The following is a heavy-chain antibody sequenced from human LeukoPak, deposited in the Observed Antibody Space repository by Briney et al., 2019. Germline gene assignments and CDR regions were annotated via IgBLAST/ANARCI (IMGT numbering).Heavy chain of an antibody. J-gene: IGHJ3*02. D-gene: IGHD3-10*01. Sequence: GGSLRLSCAASGFTFSSYAMHWVRQAPGKGLEWVAVISYDGSNKYYADSVKGRFTISRDNSKNTLYLQMNSLRAEDTAVYYCAGAYGSGENDAFDIWGQGTMVTVSS. CDR2: ISYDGSNK. V-gene: IGHV3-30-3*01. CDR1: GFTFSSYA. CDR3: AGAYGSGENDAFDI.